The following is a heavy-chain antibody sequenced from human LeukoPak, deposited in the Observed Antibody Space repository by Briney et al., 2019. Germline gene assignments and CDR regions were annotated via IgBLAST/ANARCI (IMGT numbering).Heavy chain of an antibody. CDR3: ARGGTGYYYYYGMDV. CDR1: GFTFSDYY. V-gene: IGHV3-11*06. D-gene: IGHD1-1*01. Sequence: GGSLRLSCAASGFTFSDYYMTWIRQAPGKGLEWVSYISTSSTYTNSADSVKGRFTISRDNAKNSLYLRMNSLRAEDTAVYYCARGGTGYYYYYGMDVWGQGTTVTVSS. CDR2: ISTSSTYT. J-gene: IGHJ6*02.